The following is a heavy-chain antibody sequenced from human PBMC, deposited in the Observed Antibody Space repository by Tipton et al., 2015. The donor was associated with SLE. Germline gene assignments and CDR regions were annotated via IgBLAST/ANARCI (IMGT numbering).Heavy chain of an antibody. Sequence: LRLSCTVSGGSISSSSYYWGWIRQPPGKGLEWIGSIYYSGSTYYNPSLKSRVTISVDTSKNQFSLKLSSVTAADTAVYYCARRASGYSYYYYGMDVWGQGTTVTVSS. CDR2: IYYSGST. J-gene: IGHJ6*02. CDR3: ARRASGYSYYYYGMDV. V-gene: IGHV4-39*01. CDR1: GGSISSSSYY. D-gene: IGHD3-3*01.